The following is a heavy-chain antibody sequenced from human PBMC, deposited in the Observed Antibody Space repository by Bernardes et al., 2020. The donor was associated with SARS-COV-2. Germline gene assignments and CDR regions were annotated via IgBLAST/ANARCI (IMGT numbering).Heavy chain of an antibody. CDR2: INQSGRN. J-gene: IGHJ4*02. Sequence: SETLSPTCVVYGGSFRCFYWTWIRPAPEKGLELICEINQSGRNNYNPSLKGRVTMSVDTSKNQFSLKLNSVTAADTAVYYCAKGGPYKWNNGLSWGQGTLVTVSS. CDR1: GGSFRCFY. D-gene: IGHD1-20*01. V-gene: IGHV4-34*01. CDR3: AKGGPYKWNNGLS.